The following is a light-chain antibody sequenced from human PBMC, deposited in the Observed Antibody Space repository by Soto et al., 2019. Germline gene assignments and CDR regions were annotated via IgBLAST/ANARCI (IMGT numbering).Light chain of an antibody. CDR2: GAS. CDR1: QSVSSSY. Sequence: EIVLTQSPGTLSLSPGERATLSCRASQSVSSSYLAWYQQKPGQAPSLLIYGASSRATGIPDRFSGSGSGTDFTLTISRLEPEDFAVYYCQKYGSLPWTFGQGTKVEIK. V-gene: IGKV3-20*01. J-gene: IGKJ1*01. CDR3: QKYGSLPWT.